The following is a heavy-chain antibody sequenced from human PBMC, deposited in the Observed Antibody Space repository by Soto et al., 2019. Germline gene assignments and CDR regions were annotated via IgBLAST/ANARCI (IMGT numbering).Heavy chain of an antibody. CDR2: INHSGST. J-gene: IGHJ3*02. Sequence: SETLSLTCAVYNGSFSVYYWTWIRQPPGKGLEWIGKINHSGSTNYNPSLKSRVTISVDTSKNQFSLKLSSVTAADTAVYYCARDSTRRGACDIWGQGTMVTVSS. D-gene: IGHD2-2*01. CDR3: ARDSTRRGACDI. CDR1: NGSFSVYY. V-gene: IGHV4-34*01.